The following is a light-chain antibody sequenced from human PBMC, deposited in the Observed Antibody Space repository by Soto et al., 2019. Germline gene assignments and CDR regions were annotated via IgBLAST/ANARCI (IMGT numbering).Light chain of an antibody. V-gene: IGLV2-14*01. CDR1: SSDVGGYNY. J-gene: IGLJ1*01. Sequence: QSVLTQPASVSGSPGQSITISCTGTSSDVGGYNYVSWYQQHPGKATKLMIYDVSNRPSGVSNRFSGSKSGNTASLTISVLQAEDEADYYCSSYTSSSTRVFGTGTKVTVL. CDR3: SSYTSSSTRV. CDR2: DVS.